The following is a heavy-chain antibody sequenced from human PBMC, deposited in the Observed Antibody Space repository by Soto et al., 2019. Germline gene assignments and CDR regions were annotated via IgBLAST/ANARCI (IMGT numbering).Heavy chain of an antibody. CDR1: GGSFGSSA. CDR2: IIPVFDKA. D-gene: IGHD2-21*01. V-gene: IGHV1-69*01. J-gene: IGHJ3*01. CDR3: ARLRRDWGDAGDL. Sequence: QVQLVQSGADVKKPGSSVKVSCKTSGGSFGSSAISWVRQAPAQGLEWMGEIIPVFDKANYAQNFQGRLTMAADERTGTVCMEVSSLRSEDTAVYFCARLRRDWGDAGDLWGLGTCVTVSS.